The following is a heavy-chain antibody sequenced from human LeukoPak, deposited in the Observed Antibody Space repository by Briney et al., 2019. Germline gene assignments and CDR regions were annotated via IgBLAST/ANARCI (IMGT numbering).Heavy chain of an antibody. J-gene: IGHJ4*02. D-gene: IGHD6-13*01. CDR1: GFTFSSYS. V-gene: IGHV3-21*01. CDR2: ISSSSSYI. CDR3: ARSFLSIAAAATDY. Sequence: PGGSLRLSCAASGFTFSSYSMNWVRQAPGRGLEWVSSISSSSSYIYYADSVKGRFTISRDNAKNSLYLQMNSLRAEDTAVYYCARSFLSIAAAATDYWGQGTLVTVSS.